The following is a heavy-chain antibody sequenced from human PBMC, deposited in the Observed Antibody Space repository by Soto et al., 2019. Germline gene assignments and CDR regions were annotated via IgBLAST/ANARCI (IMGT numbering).Heavy chain of an antibody. Sequence: QVQLVESGGGVVQPGRSLRLSCAASGFTFSSYGMHWVRQAPGKGLEWVAVISYDGSNKYHADSVKGRFTISRDNSKNTLYLQMNSLRAEDTAVYYCAKDLVYSGYDLRSPLDYWGQGTLVTVSS. V-gene: IGHV3-30*18. J-gene: IGHJ4*02. CDR2: ISYDGSNK. CDR3: AKDLVYSGYDLRSPLDY. D-gene: IGHD5-12*01. CDR1: GFTFSSYG.